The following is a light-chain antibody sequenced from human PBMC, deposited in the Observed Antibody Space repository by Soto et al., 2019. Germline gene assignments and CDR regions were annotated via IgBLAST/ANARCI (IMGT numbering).Light chain of an antibody. V-gene: IGKV3-11*01. J-gene: IGKJ4*01. Sequence: EIVLTQSPATLSLSPGERATLSCGASRSVSSYLAWYQQKPGQAPRLLIYDASYRATGIPARFSGSGSGTDFTLTISSLDPEAFAFYYCHHRSDWPPRLTFGGGTKVEIK. CDR2: DAS. CDR1: RSVSSY. CDR3: HHRSDWPPRLT.